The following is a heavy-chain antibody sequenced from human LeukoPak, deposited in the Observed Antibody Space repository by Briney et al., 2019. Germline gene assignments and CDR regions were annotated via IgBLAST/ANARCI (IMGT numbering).Heavy chain of an antibody. CDR3: ARAYGSEEDYYYGMDV. CDR2: IYHSGST. CDR1: GGSISSSNW. V-gene: IGHV4-4*02. D-gene: IGHD3-10*01. J-gene: IGHJ6*04. Sequence: ASGTLSLTCAVSGGSISSSNWWSWVSQPPGKGLEWIGEIYHSGSTNYNPSLKSRVTISVDKSKNQFSLKLSSVTAADTAVYYCARAYGSEEDYYYGMDVWGKGTTVTVSS.